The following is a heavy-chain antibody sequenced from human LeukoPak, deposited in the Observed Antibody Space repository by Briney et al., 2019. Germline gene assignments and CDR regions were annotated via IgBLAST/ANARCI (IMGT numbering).Heavy chain of an antibody. Sequence: SETLSLTSTVSGGSISTSSYYWGWIRQPPGKGLEWLGNIYYSGSTYYNPSLESRVTISVDTSKNQFSLKLSSVTAADTAVYYCARLSNSWYGTVDSWGPGTLVTVSS. V-gene: IGHV4-39*01. CDR1: GGSISTSSYY. D-gene: IGHD6-13*01. J-gene: IGHJ4*02. CDR3: ARLSNSWYGTVDS. CDR2: IYYSGST.